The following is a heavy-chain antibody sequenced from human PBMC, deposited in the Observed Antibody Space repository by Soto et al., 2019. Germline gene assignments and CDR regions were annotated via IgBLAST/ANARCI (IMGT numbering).Heavy chain of an antibody. CDR2: IYSGGST. D-gene: IGHD6-19*01. CDR3: ARAPYSSGWGGYFDY. Sequence: GGSLRLSCAASGFTVSSNYMSWVRQAPGKGLEWVSVIYSGGSTYYADSVKGRFTISRDNSKNTLYLQMNSLRAEDTAVYYCARAPYSSGWGGYFDYWGQGTLVTVSS. J-gene: IGHJ4*02. CDR1: GFTVSSNY. V-gene: IGHV3-53*05.